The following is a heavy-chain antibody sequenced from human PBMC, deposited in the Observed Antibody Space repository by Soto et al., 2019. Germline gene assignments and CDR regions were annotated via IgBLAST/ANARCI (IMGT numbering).Heavy chain of an antibody. CDR1: GYTFTAYH. D-gene: IGHD1-26*01. CDR2: INPNSGGA. J-gene: IGHJ6*02. CDR3: ARDYSGHGMDV. V-gene: IGHV1-2*02. Sequence: ASVKVSCKTSGYTFTAYHIHWVRQAPGQGLGWMGWINPNSGGANYAQKLEGRVTMTRDTSISTVYMELSRLGSDDTALYYCARDYSGHGMDVWGQGTTVTVSS.